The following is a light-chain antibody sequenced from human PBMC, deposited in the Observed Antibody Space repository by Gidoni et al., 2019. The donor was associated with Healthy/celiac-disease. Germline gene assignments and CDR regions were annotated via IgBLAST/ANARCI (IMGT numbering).Light chain of an antibody. CDR2: SAS. V-gene: IGKV1-39*01. CDR3: QQSYNTPFT. J-gene: IGKJ3*01. CDR1: PSISRY. Sequence: DIQMTQSPSSLSASVGDRVTITCQASPSISRYLNWYQQQPGKAPKLLIYSASSLQRGVPSRFSGSGSGTDFTLTISSLQPGDFATYYCQQSYNTPFTFGPGTKVDIK.